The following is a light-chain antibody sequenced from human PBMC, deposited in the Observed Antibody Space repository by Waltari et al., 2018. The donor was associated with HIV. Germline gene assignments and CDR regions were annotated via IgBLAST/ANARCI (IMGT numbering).Light chain of an antibody. V-gene: IGLV1-40*01. CDR3: QSFDSSLSAVI. CDR1: RSNIGAGYD. CDR2: DTK. J-gene: IGLJ2*01. Sequence: QSVLTQPPSVSGAPGQRVTIACPGGRSNIGAGYDVHWYRKFPGTAPKLLIYDTKKRPSGVPDRFSGSKSGTSASLAITGLQAEDEADYYCQSFDSSLSAVIFGGGTKLTVL.